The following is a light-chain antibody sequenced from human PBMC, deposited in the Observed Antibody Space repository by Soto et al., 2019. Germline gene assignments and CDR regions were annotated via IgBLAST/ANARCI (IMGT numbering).Light chain of an antibody. Sequence: QSALTQPRSVSGSPGQSVTISCTGTSSDVGYYNYVSWYQQHPGKAPKLMIYDVTKRPSGVPDRFSGSKSGNTASLTIAGLQAEDEADYYCCLYIGATTYVFGTGTKVTVL. CDR3: CLYIGATTYV. CDR2: DVT. J-gene: IGLJ1*01. V-gene: IGLV2-11*01. CDR1: SSDVGYYNY.